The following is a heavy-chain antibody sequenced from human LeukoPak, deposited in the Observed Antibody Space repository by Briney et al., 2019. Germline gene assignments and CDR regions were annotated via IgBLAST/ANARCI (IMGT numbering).Heavy chain of an antibody. CDR3: ARGPTISETGYFDY. CDR1: GGSLSSYY. V-gene: IGHV4-34*01. J-gene: IGHJ4*03. Sequence: KPSETLSLTCAVYGGSLSSYYWSWIRQSPGKGLEWIAEINHRGDTNYNPSVKSRVTISVDTSKNQFSLKVTSLTAADTAVYYCARGPTISETGYFDYWGQGTLVTVSS. D-gene: IGHD1-1*01. CDR2: INHRGDT.